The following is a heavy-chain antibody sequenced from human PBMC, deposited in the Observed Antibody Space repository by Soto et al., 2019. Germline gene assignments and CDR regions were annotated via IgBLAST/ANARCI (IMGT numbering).Heavy chain of an antibody. Sequence: QVQLVESGGGVVQPGRSLRLSCAASGFTFSSYGMHWVRQAPGKGLEWVAVIWYDGSNKYYADSVKGRFTISRDNSKNTLYLQMNSLRAEDTAVYYCARAEYCSGGSCYSDAFDIWGQGTMVTVPS. J-gene: IGHJ3*02. D-gene: IGHD2-15*01. V-gene: IGHV3-33*01. CDR1: GFTFSSYG. CDR3: ARAEYCSGGSCYSDAFDI. CDR2: IWYDGSNK.